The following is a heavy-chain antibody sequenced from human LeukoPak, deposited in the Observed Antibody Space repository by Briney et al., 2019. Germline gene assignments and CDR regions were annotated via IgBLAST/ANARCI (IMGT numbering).Heavy chain of an antibody. J-gene: IGHJ4*02. CDR1: GYSISSGYY. CDR2: IYYSGST. Sequence: SETLSLTCTVSGYSISSGYYWGWIRQPPGKGLEWIGSIYYSGSTYYNPSLKSRVTISVDTSKNQFSLKLSSVTAADTAVYYCARRDPNRGSYDSSGCFDYWGQGTLVTVSS. CDR3: ARRDPNRGSYDSSGCFDY. V-gene: IGHV4-38-2*02. D-gene: IGHD3-22*01.